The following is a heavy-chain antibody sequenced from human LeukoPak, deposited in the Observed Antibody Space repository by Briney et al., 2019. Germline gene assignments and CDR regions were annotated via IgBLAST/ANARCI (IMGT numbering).Heavy chain of an antibody. V-gene: IGHV1-69*02. CDR1: GGTFSSYS. J-gene: IGHJ6*02. Sequence: SVKVSCKASGGTFSSYSISWVRQAPGQGLEWIGRIIPILGRANYAQKFQGRVTITADKSTSTAYMELSSLRSEDTAVFFCARSGIRYCSSTSCYQKYYYYYGMDVWGQGTTVTVSS. CDR2: IIPILGRA. D-gene: IGHD2-2*01. CDR3: ARSGIRYCSSTSCYQKYYYYYGMDV.